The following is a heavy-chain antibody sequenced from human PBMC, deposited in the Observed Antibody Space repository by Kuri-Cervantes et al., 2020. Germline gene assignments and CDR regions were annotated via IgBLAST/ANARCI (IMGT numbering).Heavy chain of an antibody. V-gene: IGHV4-39*01. CDR3: ARRPSTMVRGVIIGWFDP. D-gene: IGHD3-10*01. CDR2: IYYSGST. J-gene: IGHJ5*02. CDR1: GGSISSSSYY. Sequence: SETLSLTCTVSGGSISSSSYYWGWIRQPPGKGLEWIGSIYYSGSTYYNPSLKSRVTISVDTSKNQFSLKLSSVTAADTAVYYCARRPSTMVRGVIIGWFDPWGQGTLVTVSS.